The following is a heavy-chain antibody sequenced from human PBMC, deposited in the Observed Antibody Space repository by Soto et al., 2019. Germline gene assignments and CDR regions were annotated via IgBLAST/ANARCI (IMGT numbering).Heavy chain of an antibody. J-gene: IGHJ6*02. V-gene: IGHV4-34*01. CDR2: INHSGST. CDR3: ARGDCSGGSCYFHYYYYGMDV. CDR1: GGSFSGYY. Sequence: PSATLSLTCAVYGGSFSGYYWSWIRQPPGKGLEWIGEINHSGSTNYNPSLKSRVTISVDTSKNQFSLKLSSVTAADTAVYYCARGDCSGGSCYFHYYYYGMDVWGQGTTVTVYS. D-gene: IGHD2-15*01.